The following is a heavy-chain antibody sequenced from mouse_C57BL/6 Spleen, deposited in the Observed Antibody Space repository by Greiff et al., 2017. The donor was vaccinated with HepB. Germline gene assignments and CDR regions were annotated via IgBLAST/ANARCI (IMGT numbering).Heavy chain of an antibody. V-gene: IGHV1-50*01. CDR1: GYTFTSYW. CDR2: IDPSDSYT. CDR3: ARSHDGYNAMDY. Sequence: QVQLQQPGAELVKPGASVKLSCKASGYTFTSYWMQWVKQRPGQGLEWIGEIDPSDSYTNYDQKCKGKATLTVDPSSSTAYMQLSSLTSEDSAVYYCARSHDGYNAMDYWGQGTSVTVSS. J-gene: IGHJ4*01. D-gene: IGHD2-3*01.